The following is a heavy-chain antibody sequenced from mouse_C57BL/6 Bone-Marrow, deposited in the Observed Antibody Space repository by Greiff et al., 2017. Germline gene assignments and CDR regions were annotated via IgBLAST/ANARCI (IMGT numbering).Heavy chain of an antibody. J-gene: IGHJ2*01. CDR2: IYTGNGYT. Sequence: DVQLQESGAELVRPGSSVKMSCKTSGYTFTSYGINWVKQRPGQGLEWIGYIYTGNGYTKYTEKFKGKATLTLDTSSSTAYMQLSSLTSEDSAIYFCARGGYYYGYPYFDYWGQGTTLTVSS. D-gene: IGHD2-2*01. CDR3: ARGGYYYGYPYFDY. CDR1: GYTFTSYG. V-gene: IGHV1-58*01.